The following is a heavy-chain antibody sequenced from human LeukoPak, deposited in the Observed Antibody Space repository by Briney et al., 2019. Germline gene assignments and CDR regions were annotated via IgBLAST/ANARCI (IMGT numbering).Heavy chain of an antibody. CDR2: ISGSGGST. V-gene: IGHV3-23*01. CDR3: AKRDLTTEFDY. Sequence: GGSLRLSCAASGFTFSSYTMSWVRQAPGKGLEWVSAISGSGGSTYYADSVKGRFTISRDNSKNTLSLQMNSLRTDDTAVYYCAKRDLTTEFDYWGQGTLVTVSS. D-gene: IGHD4-17*01. CDR1: GFTFSSYT. J-gene: IGHJ4*02.